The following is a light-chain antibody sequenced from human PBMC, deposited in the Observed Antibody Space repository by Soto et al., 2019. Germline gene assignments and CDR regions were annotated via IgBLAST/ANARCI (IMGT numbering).Light chain of an antibody. V-gene: IGLV2-8*01. CDR2: EVY. J-gene: IGLJ2*01. Sequence: QSALTQPPSASGSPGQSVTISCTGTSSDYVSWYQQHPGKAPKLIIYEVYNWPSRVPDRFSGSKSGNTASLTVSGLQAEDEADYYCSSYAGSNSLLFGGGTKVTVL. CDR1: SSDY. CDR3: SSYAGSNSLL.